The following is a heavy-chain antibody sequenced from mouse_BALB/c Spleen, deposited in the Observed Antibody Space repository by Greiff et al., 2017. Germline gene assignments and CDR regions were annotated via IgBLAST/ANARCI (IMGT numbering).Heavy chain of an antibody. CDR1: GFTFSSFG. V-gene: IGHV5-17*02. Sequence: EVQLVESGGGLVQPGGSRKLSCAASGFTFSSFGMHWVRQAPEKGLEWVAYISSGSSTIYYADTVKGRFTISRDNPKNTLFLQMTSLRSEDTAMYYCARSVITTVVAYWYFDVWGAGTTVTVSS. CDR2: ISSGSSTI. D-gene: IGHD1-1*01. CDR3: ARSVITTVVAYWYFDV. J-gene: IGHJ1*01.